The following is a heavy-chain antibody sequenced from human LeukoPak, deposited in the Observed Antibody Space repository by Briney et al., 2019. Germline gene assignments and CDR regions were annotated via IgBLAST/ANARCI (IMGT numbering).Heavy chain of an antibody. CDR1: GFTIGSYA. J-gene: IGHJ4*02. CDR2: ISNTGGST. D-gene: IGHD3-10*01. Sequence: GGSLRLSCAASGFTIGSYAMRWVRQAPGEGLEWVSVISNTGGSTFYADSVKGRFTISRDNSKNTLYLQMNSLRAEDTAVYYCAKRASGSGTSLYYFDYWGQGTLVTVSS. V-gene: IGHV3-23*01. CDR3: AKRASGSGTSLYYFDY.